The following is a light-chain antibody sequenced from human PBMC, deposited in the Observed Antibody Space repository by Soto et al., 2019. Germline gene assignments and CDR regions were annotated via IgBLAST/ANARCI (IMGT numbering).Light chain of an antibody. Sequence: DIQMTQSPSTLSGSVGDRVTITCRASQTIGSWLAWYQQKPGKAPKLLIYKASTLKSGVPSRFSGSGSGTEFTLTISSLQPDEFATYYCQHYNSYSEAFGQGTKVELK. CDR3: QHYNSYSEA. CDR1: QTIGSW. CDR2: KAS. J-gene: IGKJ1*01. V-gene: IGKV1-5*03.